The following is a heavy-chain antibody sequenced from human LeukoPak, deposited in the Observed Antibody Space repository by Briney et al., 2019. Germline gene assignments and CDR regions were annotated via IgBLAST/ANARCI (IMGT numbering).Heavy chain of an antibody. D-gene: IGHD2-15*01. V-gene: IGHV4-59*01. CDR1: GGSISSYY. CDR3: ARVVVVAGMDV. CDR2: IYYSGST. J-gene: IGHJ6*02. Sequence: SETLSLTCTVSGGSISSYYWSWIRQPPGKGLEWIGYIYYSGSTNYNPSLKSRVTISVDTSKNQFSLKLSSVTAADTAVYYCARVVVVAGMDVWGQGTTVTVSS.